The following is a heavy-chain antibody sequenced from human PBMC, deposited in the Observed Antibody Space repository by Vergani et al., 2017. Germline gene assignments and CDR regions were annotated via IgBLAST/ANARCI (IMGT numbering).Heavy chain of an antibody. J-gene: IGHJ6*02. Sequence: QVQLVQSGAEVKKPGSSVKVSCKASGGTFSSYTINWVRQAPGQGLEWMGRIIPILDIANYAQKFQGRVTITADKSTSTAYMELTSLRSEDTAVYYCARYDYCSGGSCYSFQYYYYGMDVWGQGTTVTVSS. CDR3: ARYDYCSGGSCYSFQYYYYGMDV. CDR2: IIPILDIA. D-gene: IGHD2-15*01. CDR1: GGTFSSYT. V-gene: IGHV1-69*02.